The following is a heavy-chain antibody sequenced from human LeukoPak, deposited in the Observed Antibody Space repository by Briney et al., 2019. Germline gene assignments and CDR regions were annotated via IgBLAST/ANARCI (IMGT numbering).Heavy chain of an antibody. CDR3: ARREGRGSPRGSLDF. V-gene: IGHV4-59*01. CDR1: GGSITSYY. Sequence: SETLSLTCTVSGGSITSYYWTWIRQPPGKGLEYIEFIFYSGTTNYNPSLKSRVTISLDTSKNQFSLRLTSVTAADTAVYYCARREGRGSPRGSLDFWGQGALVTVSS. D-gene: IGHD3-10*01. J-gene: IGHJ4*02. CDR2: IFYSGTT.